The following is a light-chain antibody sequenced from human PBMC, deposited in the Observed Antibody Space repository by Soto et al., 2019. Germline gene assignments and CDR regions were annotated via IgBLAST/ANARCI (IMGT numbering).Light chain of an antibody. Sequence: QSVLTQPPSASGTPGPRVTISCSGSSSNIGSNTVNWYQQLPGTAPKLLIYSNNQRPSGVPDRFSGSKSGTSASLAISGLQSEDEADYYCAAWDDSPLWVFGGGTKVTVL. CDR2: SNN. CDR3: AAWDDSPLWV. CDR1: SSNIGSNT. V-gene: IGLV1-44*01. J-gene: IGLJ2*01.